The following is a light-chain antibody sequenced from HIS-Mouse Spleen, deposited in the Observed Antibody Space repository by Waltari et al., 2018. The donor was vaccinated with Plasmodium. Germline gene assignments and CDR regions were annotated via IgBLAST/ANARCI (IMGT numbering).Light chain of an antibody. CDR1: RSVSSN. V-gene: IGKV3-15*01. CDR3: QQYNNWSFT. CDR2: DAS. Sequence: EIVMTQSPATLSVSQGESATLSCRARRSVSSNLDWYQQNHGQAPRLLIYDASTRATGIPARFSGSGSGTEFTLTISSLQSEDFAVYYCQQYNNWSFTFGPGTKVDIK. J-gene: IGKJ3*01.